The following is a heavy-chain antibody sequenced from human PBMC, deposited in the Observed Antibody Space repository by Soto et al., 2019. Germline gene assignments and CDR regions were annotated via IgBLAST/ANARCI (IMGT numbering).Heavy chain of an antibody. J-gene: IGHJ4*02. V-gene: IGHV1-69*01. CDR1: GGTFSSYA. CDR2: IIPIFGTE. Sequence: QVQLVQSGAEVKKPGSSVKVSCKASGGTFSSYAISWVRQAPGQGLEWMGGIIPIFGTENYAQKFQGRVTITADESTSTADMELSSLRSEDTAVYYCATREVGARKATDFDYWCQGTLVTVSS. CDR3: ATREVGARKATDFDY. D-gene: IGHD1-26*01.